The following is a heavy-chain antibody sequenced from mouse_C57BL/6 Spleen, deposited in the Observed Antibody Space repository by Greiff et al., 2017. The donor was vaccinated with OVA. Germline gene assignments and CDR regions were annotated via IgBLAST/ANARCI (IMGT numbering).Heavy chain of an antibody. CDR2: IDPSDSYT. Sequence: QVQLKQPGAELVMPGASVKLSCKASGYTFTSYWMHWVKQRPGQGLEWIGEIDPSDSYTNYNQKFKGKSTLTVDKSSSTAYMQLSSLTSEDSAVYYCARDGKNYAMDYWGQGTSVTVSS. J-gene: IGHJ4*01. CDR3: ARDGKNYAMDY. V-gene: IGHV1-69*01. CDR1: GYTFTSYW.